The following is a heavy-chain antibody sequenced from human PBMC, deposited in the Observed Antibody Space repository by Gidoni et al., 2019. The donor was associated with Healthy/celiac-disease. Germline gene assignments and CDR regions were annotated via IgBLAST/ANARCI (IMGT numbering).Heavy chain of an antibody. D-gene: IGHD2-15*01. J-gene: IGHJ4*02. CDR3: VISQPRLLGDY. CDR1: GFTLSSYA. CDR2: IRGSGGST. V-gene: IGHV3-23*01. Sequence: EVQLLESGAGSVQPGGSLRLYCAHSGFTLSSYAMRRVRPAPGKGLEWVSAIRGSGGSTYYADSVKGRFTISRDNTKNTLYLQMNGLRAEGTAVYYCVISQPRLLGDYWGQGTLVTVSS.